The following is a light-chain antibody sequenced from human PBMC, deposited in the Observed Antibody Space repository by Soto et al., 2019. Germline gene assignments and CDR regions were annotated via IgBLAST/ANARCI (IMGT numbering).Light chain of an antibody. J-gene: IGLJ2*01. V-gene: IGLV2-14*01. CDR3: SSYTSSSTLGHVV. CDR1: SSDVGGYNS. Sequence: QSALTQPASVSGSPGQSITISCTGTSSDVGGYNSVSWYQQHPGKAPKFMIYDVSNRPSGVSNRFSGSKSGNTASLTISGLQAEDEADYYCSSYTSSSTLGHVVFGGGTKLTVL. CDR2: DVS.